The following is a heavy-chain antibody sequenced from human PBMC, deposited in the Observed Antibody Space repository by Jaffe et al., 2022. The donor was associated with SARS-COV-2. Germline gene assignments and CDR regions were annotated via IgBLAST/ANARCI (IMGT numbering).Heavy chain of an antibody. CDR1: GFTFSDYG. CDR3: ARDGFHTIDY. CDR2: ISTSSRTI. Sequence: EVQLVESGGGLGQPGGSLRLSCAASGFTFSDYGMQWVRQAPGKGLEWISFISTSSRTIYYADSVKGRFSISRHNAKNSLYLQMNSLRDDDTAVYYCARDGFHTIDYWGQGTLVTVSS. D-gene: IGHD2-2*03. V-gene: IGHV3-48*02. J-gene: IGHJ4*02.